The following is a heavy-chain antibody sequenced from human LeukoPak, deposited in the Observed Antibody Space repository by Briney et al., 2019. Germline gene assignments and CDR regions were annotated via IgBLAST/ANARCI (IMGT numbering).Heavy chain of an antibody. V-gene: IGHV4-59*01. Sequence: SETLSLTCTVSGGSISSYYWSWIRQPPGKGLEWIGYIYYSGSTNYNPSLKSRVTISVDTSKNQFSLKLSSVTAADTAVYYCARGQMDYYGSGREYYYYMDVWGKGTTVTISS. CDR1: GGSISSYY. CDR3: ARGQMDYYGSGREYYYYMDV. D-gene: IGHD3-10*01. J-gene: IGHJ6*03. CDR2: IYYSGST.